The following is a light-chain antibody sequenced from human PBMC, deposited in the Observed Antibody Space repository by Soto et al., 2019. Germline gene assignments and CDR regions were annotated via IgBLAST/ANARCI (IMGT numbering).Light chain of an antibody. V-gene: IGLV2-14*03. J-gene: IGLJ1*01. CDR3: ISYTTISTYV. CDR2: DVS. CDR1: SNDVGSYNY. Sequence: QSALTQPASVSGSPGQSIAISCTGTSNDVGSYNYVSWYQHHPGKAPKVMIYDVSSRPSGVSNRFSGSKSGNTASLTISGLQAEDEADYYCISYTTISTYVFGTGTKLTVL.